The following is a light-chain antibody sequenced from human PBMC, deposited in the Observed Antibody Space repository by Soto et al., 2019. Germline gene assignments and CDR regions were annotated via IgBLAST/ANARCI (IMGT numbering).Light chain of an antibody. CDR2: AAS. V-gene: IGKV1-39*01. CDR3: QQSYNTPPWT. CDR1: QSISNY. J-gene: IGKJ1*01. Sequence: DMQITQSPSSLYASVGDRVTIACRASQSISNYLNWYRQKPGKAPQLLIYAASSLQSGVPSRFSGSGSGTDFTLTISSLQPEDFPTYYCQQSYNTPPWTFGQGTKVDIK.